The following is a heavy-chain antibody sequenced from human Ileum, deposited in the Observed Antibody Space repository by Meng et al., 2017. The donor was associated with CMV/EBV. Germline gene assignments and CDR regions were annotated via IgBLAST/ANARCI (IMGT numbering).Heavy chain of an antibody. V-gene: IGHV6-1*01. J-gene: IGHJ4*02. D-gene: IGHD6-13*01. CDR1: GDSVSSNTFT. CDR3: VRLTGNSWLDY. Sequence: QEQLQPPGPGLVKTSQTLLLTCAISGDSVSSNTFTWNWIRQSPSRGLEWLGRTYYRSKWFNDYALSVRGRITINPDISKNQLSLQLNSVTPEDTAVYYCVRLTGNSWLDYWGRGTLVTVSS. CDR2: TYYRSKWFN.